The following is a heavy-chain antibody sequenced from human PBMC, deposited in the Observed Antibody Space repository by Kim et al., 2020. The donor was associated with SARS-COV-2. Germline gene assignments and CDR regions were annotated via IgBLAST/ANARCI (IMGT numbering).Heavy chain of an antibody. Sequence: GGSLRLSCAASGFTFSSYGMHWVRQAPGKGLEWVAVIWYDGSNKYYADSVKGRFTISRDNSKNTLYLQMNSLRAEDTAVYYCAGGALSYDSSGYYSYFQHWGQGTLVTVSS. CDR3: AGGALSYDSSGYYSYFQH. CDR2: IWYDGSNK. V-gene: IGHV3-33*08. D-gene: IGHD3-22*01. CDR1: GFTFSSYG. J-gene: IGHJ1*01.